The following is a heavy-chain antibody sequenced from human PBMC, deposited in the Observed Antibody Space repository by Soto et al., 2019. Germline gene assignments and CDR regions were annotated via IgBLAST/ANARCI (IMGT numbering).Heavy chain of an antibody. CDR2: INYSGST. CDR1: GDSVSNVDYY. J-gene: IGHJ5*02. CDR3: ARVFTLTYNWFDP. Sequence: QVQLQESGPGLVKPSQILSLTCTVSGDSVSNVDYYWSWIRQPPGKGLEWIGYINYSGSTYYNPSLESRVFITVDTSKNQIYLKLSSVTAADTAVYYWARVFTLTYNWFDPWGQGALVTVSS. V-gene: IGHV4-30-4*01. D-gene: IGHD3-22*01.